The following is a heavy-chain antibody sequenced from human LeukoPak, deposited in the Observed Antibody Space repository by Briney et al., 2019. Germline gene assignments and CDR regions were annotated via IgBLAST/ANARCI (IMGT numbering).Heavy chain of an antibody. V-gene: IGHV5-51*01. CDR2: IYPDDSDT. Sequence: GESLKISCQGSGYSFTGYWIGWVRQMPGKGLEWMRIIYPDDSDTRYSPSFQGQVTISVDKSISTAYLQWSSLKASDTAMYYCARHLPSHYFGSGSYTDYWGQGTLVTVSS. D-gene: IGHD3-10*01. CDR3: ARHLPSHYFGSGSYTDY. J-gene: IGHJ4*02. CDR1: GYSFTGYW.